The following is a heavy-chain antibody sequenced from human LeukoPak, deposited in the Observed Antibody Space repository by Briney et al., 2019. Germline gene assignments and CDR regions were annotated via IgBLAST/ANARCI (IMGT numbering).Heavy chain of an antibody. CDR3: TSSHSSSYYYFDY. CDR1: VFVHWLSA. D-gene: IGHD6-13*01. CDR2: IRSKANGYAT. Sequence: GGSLRLSCTAWVFVHWLSAIQGARQASGKGREWLGRIRSKANGYATAYAASVKGRFTISRDDSQNTAFLQMNSLKIEDTAVYYCTSSHSSSYYYFDYWGQGTLVTVSS. J-gene: IGHJ4*02. V-gene: IGHV3-73*01.